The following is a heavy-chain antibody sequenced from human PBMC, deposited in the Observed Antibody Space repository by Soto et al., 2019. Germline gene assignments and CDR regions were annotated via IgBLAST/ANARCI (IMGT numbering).Heavy chain of an antibody. Sequence: GGSLRLSCAASGFTFSSYSMNWVRQAPGKGLKWVSSISSSSSYIYYADSVKGRFTISRDNAKNSLYLQMNSLRAEDTAVYYCARAGGSYSLIDYWGQGTLVTVSS. D-gene: IGHD1-26*01. V-gene: IGHV3-21*01. CDR3: ARAGGSYSLIDY. CDR1: GFTFSSYS. J-gene: IGHJ4*02. CDR2: ISSSSSYI.